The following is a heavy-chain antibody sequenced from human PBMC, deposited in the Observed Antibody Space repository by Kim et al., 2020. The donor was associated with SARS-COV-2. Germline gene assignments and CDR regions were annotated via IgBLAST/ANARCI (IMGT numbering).Heavy chain of an antibody. CDR2: IDGSDGTT. J-gene: IGHJ1*01. V-gene: IGHV3-23*01. Sequence: GGSLRLSCTTSGFTFIGHAMSWVRQAPGQGLEWVSSIDGSDGTTYYVDSVKGRFTISRDDAKNTLYLQMRALRADDTATYYCMKGGWGWRWEHWGQGNL. CDR1: GFTFIGHA. D-gene: IGHD2-21*01. CDR3: MKGGWGWRWEH.